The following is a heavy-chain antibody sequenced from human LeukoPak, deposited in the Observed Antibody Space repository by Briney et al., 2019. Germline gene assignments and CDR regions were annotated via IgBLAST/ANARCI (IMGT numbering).Heavy chain of an antibody. D-gene: IGHD4-17*01. V-gene: IGHV3-21*01. J-gene: IGHJ2*01. Sequence: GGSLRLSCAASGFTFSSYGMNWVRQAPGKGLEWVSFVSIGGSFIYYADSVKGRFTISRDDAKNSLYLQMNSLTAEDTAEYYCARNKINTVTTGWYFDLWGRGTLVSVSS. CDR2: VSIGGSFI. CDR3: ARNKINTVTTGWYFDL. CDR1: GFTFSSYG.